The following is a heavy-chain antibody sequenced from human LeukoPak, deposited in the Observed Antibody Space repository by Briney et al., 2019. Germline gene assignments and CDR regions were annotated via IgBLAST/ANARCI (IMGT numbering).Heavy chain of an antibody. J-gene: IGHJ4*02. CDR3: AKVMENSYSPFDY. D-gene: IGHD5-18*01. CDR2: ISGSGGSA. CDR1: EFTFSSYG. V-gene: IGHV3-23*01. Sequence: GGSLRLSCAASEFTFSSYGMSWVRQAPGKGLEWVSAISGSGGSAYYADSVKGRFTISRDNSKNTLYLQMNSLRAEDTAVYYCAKVMENSYSPFDYWGQGTLVTVSS.